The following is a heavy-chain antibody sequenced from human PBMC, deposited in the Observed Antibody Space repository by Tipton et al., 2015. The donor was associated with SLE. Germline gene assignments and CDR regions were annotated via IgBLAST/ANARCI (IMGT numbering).Heavy chain of an antibody. CDR1: GGSTSSGDYY. V-gene: IGHV4-39*07. CDR2: IYHSGTT. D-gene: IGHD1-26*01. J-gene: IGHJ4*02. Sequence: TLSLTCTVSGGSTSSGDYYWNWIRQHPETGLEWIGSIYHSGTTFYNPSLKSRVTISVDTSKNQFSLKLSSVTAADTAVYYCAILTSLWRDSGSYGGDYWGQGTLVTVSS. CDR3: AILTSLWRDSGSYGGDY.